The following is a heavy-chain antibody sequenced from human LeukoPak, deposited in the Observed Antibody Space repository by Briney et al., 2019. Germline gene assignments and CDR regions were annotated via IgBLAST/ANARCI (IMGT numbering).Heavy chain of an antibody. J-gene: IGHJ3*02. CDR2: ISYDGSNK. CDR3: AKDQGRIVVVTAGVRAFDI. D-gene: IGHD2-21*02. Sequence: GRSLRLSCAASGFTFSSYAMHWVRQAPGKGLEWVAVISYDGSNKYYADSVKGRFTISRDNSKNTLYLQMNSLRAEDTAVYYCAKDQGRIVVVTAGVRAFDIWGQGTMVTVSS. CDR1: GFTFSSYA. V-gene: IGHV3-30*04.